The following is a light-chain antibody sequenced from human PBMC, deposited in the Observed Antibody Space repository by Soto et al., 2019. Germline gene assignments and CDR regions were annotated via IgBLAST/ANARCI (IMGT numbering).Light chain of an antibody. J-gene: IGLJ1*01. V-gene: IGLV2-23*02. Sequence: QSALTQPASVSGSPGQSITISCTGTSNNVGNYNLVSWYQQHPGKAPKLMIYEVYKRPPGVSNRFSGSKSGITASLTISGLQAEDEGDYYCCSYAGSDTYVFGTGTKLTV. CDR3: CSYAGSDTYV. CDR2: EVY. CDR1: SNNVGNYNL.